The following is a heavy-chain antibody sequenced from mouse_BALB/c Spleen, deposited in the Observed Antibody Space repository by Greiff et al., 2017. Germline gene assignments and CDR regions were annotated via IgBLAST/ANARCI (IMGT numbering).Heavy chain of an antibody. CDR3: AKLYYGSSYYAMDY. D-gene: IGHD1-1*01. J-gene: IGHJ4*01. CDR2: INPSTGYT. V-gene: IGHV1-7*01. Sequence: QVQLKESGAELAKPGASVKMSCKASGYTFTSYWMHWVKQRPGQGLEWIGYINPSTGYTEYNQKFKDKATLTADKSSSTAYMQLSSLTSEDSAVYYCAKLYYGSSYYAMDYWGQGTSVTVSS. CDR1: GYTFTSYW.